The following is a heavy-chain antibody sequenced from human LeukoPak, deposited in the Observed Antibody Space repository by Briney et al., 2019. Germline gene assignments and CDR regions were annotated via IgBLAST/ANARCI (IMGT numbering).Heavy chain of an antibody. CDR1: GDSISSSTYY. D-gene: IGHD2-15*01. J-gene: IGHJ4*02. CDR2: IYYSGST. Sequence: PSETLSLTCTVSGDSISSSTYYWGWIRQPPGKGLEWIGSIYYSGSTYYKTSLKSRVTISVDTSKKQFSLKLSSVTAADTAVYYCARHVRFCSGGTWHGPDYFDYWGLGTLATVSS. CDR3: ARHVRFCSGGTWHGPDYFDY. V-gene: IGHV4-39*01.